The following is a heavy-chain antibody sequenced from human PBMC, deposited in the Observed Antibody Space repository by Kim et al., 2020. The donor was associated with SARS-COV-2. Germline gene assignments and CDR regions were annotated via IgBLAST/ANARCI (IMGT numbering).Heavy chain of an antibody. CDR3: ATDIVVVPAAFNFDY. V-gene: IGHV3-30*07. J-gene: IGHJ4*02. Sequence: DSGKGRFTISRDNSKNTLYLQMNSLRAEDTAVYYCATDIVVVPAAFNFDYWGQGTLVTVSS. D-gene: IGHD2-2*01.